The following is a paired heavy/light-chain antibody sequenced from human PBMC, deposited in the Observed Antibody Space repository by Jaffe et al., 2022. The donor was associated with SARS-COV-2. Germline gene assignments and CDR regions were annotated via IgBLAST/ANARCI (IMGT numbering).Light chain of an antibody. Sequence: EIVLTQSPGTLSLSPGERATLSCRASQSVSSSYLAWYQQKPGQAPRLLIYGASNRATGIPDRFSGSGSGTDFTLTISRLEPEDFAVYYCQQYGSSLITFGQGTRLEIK. CDR2: GAS. V-gene: IGKV3-20*01. CDR1: QSVSSSY. CDR3: QQYGSSLIT. J-gene: IGKJ5*01.
Heavy chain of an antibody. J-gene: IGHJ6*02. D-gene: IGHD3-9*01. V-gene: IGHV4-31*03. CDR3: ARGLVLGYYYYGMDV. CDR1: GGSISSGGYY. CDR2: IYYSAST. Sequence: QVQLQESGPGLVNPSQTLSLTCTVSGGSISSGGYYWNWIRQHPGKGLEWIGYIYYSASTYYNPSLKSRVTISVDTSKNQFSLKVSSVTAADTAVYYCARGLVLGYYYYGMDVWGQGTTVTVS.